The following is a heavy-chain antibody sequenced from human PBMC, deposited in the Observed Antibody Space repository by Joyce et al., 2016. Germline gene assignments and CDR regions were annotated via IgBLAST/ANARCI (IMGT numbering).Heavy chain of an antibody. Sequence: QVQLVESGGGVVQPGRSLRLSCAASGLTLSNYGVHWVRQASGKGLECVAVISYDGICKYYADSVKGRFTISRDNSKSTVFLEMNSLRTEDTAVYYCAKILTATYSSGWFLDYWGQGTLVTVSS. J-gene: IGHJ4*02. D-gene: IGHD6-25*01. V-gene: IGHV3-30*18. CDR3: AKILTATYSSGWFLDY. CDR1: GLTLSNYG. CDR2: ISYDGICK.